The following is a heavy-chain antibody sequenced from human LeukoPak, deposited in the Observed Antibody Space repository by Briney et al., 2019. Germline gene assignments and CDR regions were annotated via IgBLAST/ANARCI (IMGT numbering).Heavy chain of an antibody. CDR1: GFTFSSYA. CDR2: ISGSGGSR. D-gene: IGHD3-3*01. V-gene: IGHV3-23*01. Sequence: PGGSLRLSCAASGFTFSSYAMSWVRQAPGKGLEWVSAISGSGGSRYYADSVKGRFTISRDNTKNTLYLQMNSLRAEDTAVYYCAKSMEWLLFLSHFDYWGQGTLVTVSS. CDR3: AKSMEWLLFLSHFDY. J-gene: IGHJ4*02.